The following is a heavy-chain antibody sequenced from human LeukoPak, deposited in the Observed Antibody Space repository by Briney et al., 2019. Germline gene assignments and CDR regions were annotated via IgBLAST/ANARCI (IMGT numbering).Heavy chain of an antibody. CDR1: GFTFNSYL. D-gene: IGHD2-15*01. CDR2: IKQDGSEK. Sequence: GGSLRLSCAASGFTFNSYLMSWVRQAPGKGLEWVANIKQDGSEKYYVDSVKGRFTISRDNAKNSLYLQMNSLRAEDTAVYYCATTSGIGYCSGGSCSIWGQGTLVTVSS. CDR3: ATTSGIGYCSGGSCSI. J-gene: IGHJ4*02. V-gene: IGHV3-7*01.